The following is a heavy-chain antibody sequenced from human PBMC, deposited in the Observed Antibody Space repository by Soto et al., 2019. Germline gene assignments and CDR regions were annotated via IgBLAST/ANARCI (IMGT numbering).Heavy chain of an antibody. D-gene: IGHD2-21*02. CDR3: GKHMSAGASVLTAITYGMEV. CDR1: GGTFGSYF. CDR2: FFPIFGTA. V-gene: IGHV1-69*06. Sequence: SVKVSSKASGGTFGSYFFGWVRRALGQGLEGMGGFFPIFGTANYAKTFKGRVTFTADNSTTTGSRRLSSWRSEDTAVNYGGKHMSAGASVLTAITYGMEVWGQGTLVTVSS. J-gene: IGHJ4*02.